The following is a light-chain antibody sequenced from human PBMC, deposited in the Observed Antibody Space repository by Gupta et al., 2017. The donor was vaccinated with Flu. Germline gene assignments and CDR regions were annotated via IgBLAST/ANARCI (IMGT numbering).Light chain of an antibody. CDR3: SSYTSGSTVV. V-gene: IGLV2-14*03. CDR1: SSDVGGYNY. Sequence: SITISCTGTSSDVGGYNYVSWYQQHPGKAPKLLIYDVTNRPSGVSNRFSGSKSGNTASLTISGLQAEDEADYYCSSYTSGSTVVFGGGTELTVL. J-gene: IGLJ2*01. CDR2: DVT.